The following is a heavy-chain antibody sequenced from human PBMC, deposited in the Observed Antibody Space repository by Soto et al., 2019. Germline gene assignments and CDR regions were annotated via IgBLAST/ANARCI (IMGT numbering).Heavy chain of an antibody. J-gene: IGHJ5*02. CDR2: ISAYNGNT. CDR1: GYTFTSYG. D-gene: IGHD2-2*01. V-gene: IGHV1-18*01. Sequence: QVQLVQSGAEVKKPGASVKVSCKATGYTFTSYGISWVRQAPGQGIEWMGWISAYNGNTNYAQKLQGRVTMTTDTSTSTAYMELRSLRSDDTAVYYCARDPGNQDIVVVPAAMPLNWFDPWGQGTLVTVSS. CDR3: ARDPGNQDIVVVPAAMPLNWFDP.